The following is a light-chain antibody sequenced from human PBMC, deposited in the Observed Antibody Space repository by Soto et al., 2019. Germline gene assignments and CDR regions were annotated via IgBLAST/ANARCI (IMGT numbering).Light chain of an antibody. CDR2: ASS. CDR3: QQRSNWYT. J-gene: IGKJ2*01. V-gene: IGKV3-11*01. Sequence: EIVFTQSPDTLSLSPGERATLSCRASQSVGSYLAWYQQKPGQAPRLLIYASSNRATGIPARFSGSGSGIDFTLTISSLEPEDFAVYPCQQRSNWYTLGQGTKVDIK. CDR1: QSVGSY.